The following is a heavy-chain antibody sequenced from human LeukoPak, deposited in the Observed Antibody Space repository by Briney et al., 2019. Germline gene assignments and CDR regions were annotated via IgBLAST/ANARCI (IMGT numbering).Heavy chain of an antibody. Sequence: GGSLRLSCAASGFTLSSYSMNWVRQAPGKGLEWVSSISSSSSYIYYADSVKGRFTISRDNAKNSLYLQMNSLRAEDTAVYYCAREPRGYCSSTSCSPWGQGTLVTVSS. D-gene: IGHD2-2*01. V-gene: IGHV3-21*01. CDR1: GFTLSSYS. J-gene: IGHJ4*02. CDR2: ISSSSSYI. CDR3: AREPRGYCSSTSCSP.